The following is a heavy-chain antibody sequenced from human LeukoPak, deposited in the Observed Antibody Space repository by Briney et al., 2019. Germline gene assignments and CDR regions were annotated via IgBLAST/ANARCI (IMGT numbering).Heavy chain of an antibody. J-gene: IGHJ4*02. CDR3: AKGSAAVAGRFDY. V-gene: IGHV3-23*01. CDR1: GFTFSSYA. CDR2: ISGSGGST. D-gene: IGHD6-19*01. Sequence: GGSLRLSWAASGFTFSSYAMSWVRQAPGKGLEWDSAISGSGGSTYYADSVKGRFTISRDNSKNTLYLQMNSLRAEDTAVYYCAKGSAAVAGRFDYWGQGTLVTVSS.